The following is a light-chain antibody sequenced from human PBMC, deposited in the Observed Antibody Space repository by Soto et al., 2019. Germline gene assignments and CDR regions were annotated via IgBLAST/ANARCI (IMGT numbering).Light chain of an antibody. V-gene: IGLV2-11*01. CDR2: EVN. J-gene: IGLJ1*01. CDR1: NSDVGGYNY. Sequence: QSVLTQPRSVSGSPGQSVSISCTGTNSDVGGYNYLSWYQQYPGKAPKLIIFEVNKRPSGVPNRFSGSKSGNTASLTISALQADDEADYYCSSYAGNYIYVFATGTKLTVL. CDR3: SSYAGNYIYV.